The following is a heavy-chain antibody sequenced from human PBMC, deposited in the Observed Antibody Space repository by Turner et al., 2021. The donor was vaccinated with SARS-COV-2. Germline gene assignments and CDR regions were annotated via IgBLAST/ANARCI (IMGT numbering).Heavy chain of an antibody. D-gene: IGHD3-9*01. CDR2: IYSGGTT. CDR1: GFTVSSNY. J-gene: IGHJ6*02. CDR3: ARDLNYYGMDV. Sequence: EVQLVESGGGLVQPGGSRIPSCAASGFTVSSNYMSWVRQAPGKGLEWVSLIYSGGTTYYADSVKGRFTISRHNSKNTLYLQMNSLRAEDTAVYYCARDLNYYGMDVWGQGTTVTVSS. V-gene: IGHV3-53*04.